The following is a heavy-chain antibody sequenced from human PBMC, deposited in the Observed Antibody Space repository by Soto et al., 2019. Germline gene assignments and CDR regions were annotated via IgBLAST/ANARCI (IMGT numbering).Heavy chain of an antibody. CDR3: ARDRRPGYSYGYYDY. CDR2: IYYSGST. J-gene: IGHJ4*02. Sequence: SETLSLTCPVSGGSIGSYYWSWIRQPPGKGLEWIGYIYYSGSTNYNPSLKSRVTISVDTSKNQFSLKLSSVTAADTAVYYCARDRRPGYSYGYYDYWGQGTLVTVSS. D-gene: IGHD5-18*01. V-gene: IGHV4-59*01. CDR1: GGSIGSYY.